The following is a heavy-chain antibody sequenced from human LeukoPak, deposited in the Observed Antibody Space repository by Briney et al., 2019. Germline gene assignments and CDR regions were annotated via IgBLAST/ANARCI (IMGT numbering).Heavy chain of an antibody. CDR3: AKEGSSGWTPYYYYYMDV. Sequence: GGSLRLSCAASGFTFTNYAMSWVRQTPGKGLEWVSATVGSRPDTYHADSVKGRFTVSRDNSKNTLYLQMNSLRAEDTAVYYCAKEGSSGWTPYYYYYMDVWGKGTTVTISS. J-gene: IGHJ6*03. V-gene: IGHV3-23*01. D-gene: IGHD6-19*01. CDR2: TVGSRPDT. CDR1: GFTFTNYA.